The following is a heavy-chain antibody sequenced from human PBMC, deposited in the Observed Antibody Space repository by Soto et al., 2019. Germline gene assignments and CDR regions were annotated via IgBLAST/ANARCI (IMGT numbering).Heavy chain of an antibody. D-gene: IGHD3-9*01. V-gene: IGHV3-53*01. CDR3: ARDLVLTGYSDYYYYGMDV. Sequence: EVRLVESGGGLIQPGGSLRLSCAASGFTVSNNYMSWVRQAPGKGLEWVSVVYSGGSTYYADSVKGRFTISRDNSKNTVYLQMNSLRAEDTAVYYCARDLVLTGYSDYYYYGMDVWGQGTTVTVSS. J-gene: IGHJ6*02. CDR1: GFTVSNNY. CDR2: VYSGGST.